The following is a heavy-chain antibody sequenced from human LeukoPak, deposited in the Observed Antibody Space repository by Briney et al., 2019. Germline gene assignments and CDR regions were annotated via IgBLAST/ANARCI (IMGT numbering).Heavy chain of an antibody. CDR1: GYTFTSYG. D-gene: IGHD3-3*01. V-gene: IGHV1-18*01. CDR2: ISAYNGNT. J-gene: IGHJ4*02. CDR3: ARDRGYDFWSGYYVD. Sequence: ASVKVSCKASGYTFTSYGISWVRQAPGQGLEWMGWISAYNGNTNYAQKLQGRVTVTTDTSTSTAYMELRSLRSDDTAVYYCARDRGYDFWSGYYVDWGQGTLVTVSS.